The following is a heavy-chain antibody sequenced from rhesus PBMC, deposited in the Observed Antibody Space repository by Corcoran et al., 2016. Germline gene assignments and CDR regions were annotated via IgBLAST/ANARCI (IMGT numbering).Heavy chain of an antibody. CDR2: ITSSGST. Sequence: QVQLQESGPGLVQPSETLSLTCAVSGGSISSGYDYWSWLRQPPGKGLAWIGYITSSGSTSYNPYLKSRVPISRDTSKNQFSLKLSSVTAADTAVYYCARGGVGATRWGQGVLVTVSS. D-gene: IGHD1-44*02. CDR1: GGSISSGYDY. V-gene: IGHV4-122*02. CDR3: ARGGVGATR. J-gene: IGHJ4*01.